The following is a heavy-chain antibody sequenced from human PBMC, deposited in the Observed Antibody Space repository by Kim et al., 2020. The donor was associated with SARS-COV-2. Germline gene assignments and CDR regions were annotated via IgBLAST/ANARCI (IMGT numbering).Heavy chain of an antibody. D-gene: IGHD6-19*01. V-gene: IGHV3-74*01. CDR1: GFTFSSYW. CDR2: INSDGSST. Sequence: GGSLRLSCAASGFTFSSYWVHWVRQAPGKGLVWVSRINSDGSSTSYADSVKGRFTISRDNAKNTLYLQMNSLRAEDTAVYYCAREGQWLWYVYYYYYGMDVWGQGTTVTVSS. J-gene: IGHJ6*02. CDR3: AREGQWLWYVYYYYYGMDV.